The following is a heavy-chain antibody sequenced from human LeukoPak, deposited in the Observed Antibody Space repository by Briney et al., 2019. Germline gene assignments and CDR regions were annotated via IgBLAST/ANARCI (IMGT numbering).Heavy chain of an antibody. CDR2: IRYDETDK. J-gene: IGHJ1*01. V-gene: IGHV3-30*02. CDR1: GFTFRSYG. CDR3: AKDDDWGRYKH. D-gene: IGHD3-16*01. Sequence: GGSLRLSCAASGFTFRSYGMHWVRQAPGKGLEWVAFIRYDETDKDYADSVKGRFTISRDNSKNTQSLQMNSLRAEDTAVYYCAKDDDWGRYKHWGQGTLVTVSS.